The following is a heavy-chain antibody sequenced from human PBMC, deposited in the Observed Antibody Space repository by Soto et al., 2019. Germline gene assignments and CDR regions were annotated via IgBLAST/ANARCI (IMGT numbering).Heavy chain of an antibody. Sequence: SVKVSCKASGGTFSSDAISWVRQAPRQGLEWMGGIIPIFGTANYAQKFQGRVTITRDTSASTAYMELSSLRSEDTAEYYCASTIAAAAACDYWGQGTLVPVSS. J-gene: IGHJ4*02. D-gene: IGHD6-13*01. V-gene: IGHV1-69*05. CDR3: ASTIAAAAACDY. CDR2: IIPIFGTA. CDR1: GGTFSSDA.